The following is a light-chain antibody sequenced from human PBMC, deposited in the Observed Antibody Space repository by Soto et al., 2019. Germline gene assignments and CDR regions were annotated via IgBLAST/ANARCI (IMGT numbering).Light chain of an antibody. V-gene: IGKV1-9*01. CDR1: QGISSY. J-gene: IGKJ4*02. CDR2: AAS. CDR3: QRLNSYPLT. Sequence: DIQLTQSPSFLSASVGDRVTITCRASQGISSYLAWYQQKPGKAPKLLIFAASTLQSGVPSRFSGGGSGTEFTLTISSLQPEDFATYYCQRLNSYPLTFGGGTKVEIK.